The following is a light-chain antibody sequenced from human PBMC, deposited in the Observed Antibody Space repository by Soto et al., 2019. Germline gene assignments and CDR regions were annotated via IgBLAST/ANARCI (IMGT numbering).Light chain of an antibody. Sequence: QTVVTQETSLTVSPGGTVTLTCASSTGAVTNTNYPNWFQQKPGQAPKSLIHSTSIKHSRTPARFSGSLIGGKAALTLSAVQPEDEAEYYCLLYSGNTQVFGGGTKVTVL. J-gene: IGLJ3*02. CDR2: STS. CDR3: LLYSGNTQV. CDR1: TGAVTNTNY. V-gene: IGLV7-43*01.